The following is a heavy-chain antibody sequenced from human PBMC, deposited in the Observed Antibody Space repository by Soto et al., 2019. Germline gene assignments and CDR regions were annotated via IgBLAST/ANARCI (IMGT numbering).Heavy chain of an antibody. Sequence: GGSPRLPCGASGFTFSNYGIFWVRQSPGKGLECVSYISRSSSIIYYADSVKVRFTISRDNGKNSLFLQMSSLRAEDTSIYYCARGTGITQYTFDVWGQGTMVTV. J-gene: IGHJ3*01. CDR3: ARGTGITQYTFDV. D-gene: IGHD1-7*01. V-gene: IGHV3-48*01. CDR2: ISRSSSII. CDR1: GFTFSNYG.